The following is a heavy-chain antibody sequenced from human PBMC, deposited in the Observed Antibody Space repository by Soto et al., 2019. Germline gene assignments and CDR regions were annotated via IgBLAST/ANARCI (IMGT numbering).Heavy chain of an antibody. CDR2: IYSSENT. D-gene: IGHD2-2*01. V-gene: IGHV4-39*01. CDR3: ARLHGYCISSSCHGHYAMDV. CDR1: GGSVSSNSYS. J-gene: IGHJ6*02. Sequence: SETLSLTCTVSGGSVSSNSYSWGWIRQSPGKGLEWIGTIYSSENTYYNPSLVSRVTISVDTSMNEFSLRLTSVTAADTAVYYCARLHGYCISSSCHGHYAMDVWGQGTTVTVSS.